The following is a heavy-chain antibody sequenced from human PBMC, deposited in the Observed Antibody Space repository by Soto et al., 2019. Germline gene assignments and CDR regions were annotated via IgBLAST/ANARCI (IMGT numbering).Heavy chain of an antibody. CDR2: INHSGSS. CDR3: ARMAGPWYFDL. V-gene: IGHV4-34*01. CDR1: GGSFSGFY. J-gene: IGHJ2*01. Sequence: KPSETLSLTCAVHGGSFSGFYWTWIRQPPGKGLEWIGEINHSGSSNYNPPLKSRVTMSLDTSRNQFSLSLNSVTAADTAVHYCARMAGPWYFDLWGRGTLVTVSS.